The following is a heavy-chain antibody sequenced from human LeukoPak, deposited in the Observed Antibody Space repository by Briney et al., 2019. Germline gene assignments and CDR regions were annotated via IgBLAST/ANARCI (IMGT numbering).Heavy chain of an antibody. J-gene: IGHJ4*02. V-gene: IGHV5-51*01. Sequence: GESLKISCKGSGYSFNSYWIGWVRQMPRKGLEWVGIIYPGGSDTRYSPSFQGQVTISADKSISTAYLQWSSLKASDTAMYYCARWEIAVAGTWGSFDYWGQGTLVTVSS. CDR1: GYSFNSYW. D-gene: IGHD6-19*01. CDR2: IYPGGSDT. CDR3: ARWEIAVAGTWGSFDY.